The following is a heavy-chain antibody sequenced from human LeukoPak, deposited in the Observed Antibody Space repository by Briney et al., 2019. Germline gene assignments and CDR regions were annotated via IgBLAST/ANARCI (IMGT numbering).Heavy chain of an antibody. Sequence: GGSLRLSCAASGFIVSTNDMSWVRQAPGKGLEWVSITYSDGGTYYADSVKGRFTISRDNSKNRLYLQMNSLRAEDTAVYYCAKRPRGNYLDPFDYWGQGTLVTVSS. CDR2: TYSDGGT. CDR3: AKRPRGNYLDPFDY. D-gene: IGHD3-10*01. CDR1: GFIVSTND. J-gene: IGHJ4*02. V-gene: IGHV3-53*01.